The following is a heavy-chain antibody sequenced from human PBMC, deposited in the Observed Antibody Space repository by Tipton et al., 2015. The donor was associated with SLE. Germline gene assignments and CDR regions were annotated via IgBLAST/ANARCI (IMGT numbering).Heavy chain of an antibody. V-gene: IGHV4-34*01. CDR1: GGSFSGYY. CDR2: INHSGST. D-gene: IGHD3-3*01. Sequence: TLSLTCAVYGGSFSGYYWSWIRQPPGKGLEWIGEINHSGSTNYNPSLKSRVTISVDTSENQFSLKLNSVTAADTAVYYCASAKGGYDFWSGYSPEYFQHWGQGTLVTVSS. CDR3: ASAKGGYDFWSGYSPEYFQH. J-gene: IGHJ1*01.